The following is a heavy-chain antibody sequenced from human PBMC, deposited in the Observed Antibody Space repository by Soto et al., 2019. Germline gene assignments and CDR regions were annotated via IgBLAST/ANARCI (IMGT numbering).Heavy chain of an antibody. CDR3: ARDHVRLRYFDTAGPDDWFDP. D-gene: IGHD3-9*01. J-gene: IGHJ5*02. CDR2: ISSSGSTI. Sequence: GGSLRLSCAASGFTFSDYYMSWIRQAPGKGLEWVSYISSSGSTIYYADSVKGRFTISRDNAKNSLYLQMNSLRAEDTAVYYCARDHVRLRYFDTAGPDDWFDPWGQGTLVTVSS. V-gene: IGHV3-11*01. CDR1: GFTFSDYY.